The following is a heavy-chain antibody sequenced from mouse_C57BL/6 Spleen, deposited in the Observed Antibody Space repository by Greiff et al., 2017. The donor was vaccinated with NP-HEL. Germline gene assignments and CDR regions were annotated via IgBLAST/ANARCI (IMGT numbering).Heavy chain of an antibody. CDR3: ARRGVYDSYFDV. V-gene: IGHV1-26*01. CDR2: INPNNGGT. CDR1: GYTFTDYY. D-gene: IGHD2-14*01. Sequence: EVQLQQSGPELVKPGASVKISCKASGYTFTDYYMNWVKQSHGKSLEWIGDINPNNGGTSYNQKFKGKATLTVDKSSRTAYMELRSLTSEDSAVYYCARRGVYDSYFDVWGTGTTVTVSS. J-gene: IGHJ1*03.